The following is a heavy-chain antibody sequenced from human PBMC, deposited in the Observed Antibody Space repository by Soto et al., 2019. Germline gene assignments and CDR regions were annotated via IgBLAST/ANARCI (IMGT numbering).Heavy chain of an antibody. CDR3: AHVSSGGATPRYYFDY. V-gene: IGHV2-5*02. J-gene: IGHJ4*02. CDR2: IYWDDDK. CDR1: GFSLSTSGVG. Sequence: QITLKESGPTLVKPTQTLTLTCTFSGFSLSTSGVGVGWIRQPPGKALEWLALIYWDDDKRYSPSLKSRLTIPKDTSKNQVVLTMTNMDPVDTATYYCAHVSSGGATPRYYFDYWGQGTLVTVSS. D-gene: IGHD1-26*01.